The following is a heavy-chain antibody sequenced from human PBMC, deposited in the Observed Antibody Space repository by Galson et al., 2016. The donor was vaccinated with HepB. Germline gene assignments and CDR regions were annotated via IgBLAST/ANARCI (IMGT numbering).Heavy chain of an antibody. J-gene: IGHJ4*02. CDR2: ISGSRGNT. D-gene: IGHD3-10*01. CDR3: AKVGWREYDGY. CDR1: GFTFSMYG. Sequence: LRLSCAASGFTFSMYGMSWVRQAPGKGLEWVSSISGSRGNTYYADFVKGRFTISRDNSKNTAYLQMSSLRVDDTAVYYCAKVGWREYDGYWGQGTLVTVSS. V-gene: IGHV3-23*01.